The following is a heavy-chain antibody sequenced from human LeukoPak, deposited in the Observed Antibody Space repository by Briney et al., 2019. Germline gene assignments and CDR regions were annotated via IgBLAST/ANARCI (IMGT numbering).Heavy chain of an antibody. J-gene: IGHJ4*02. CDR1: GFTFSSYG. Sequence: PGRSLRLSCAASGFTFSSYGMHWVRQAPGKGLEWVAVISYDGSNKYYADSVKGRFTISRDNSKNTLYLQVNSLRAEDAAVYYCAKGYCSSTSCPLNYWGQGTLVTVSS. V-gene: IGHV3-30*18. CDR3: AKGYCSSTSCPLNY. D-gene: IGHD2-2*01. CDR2: ISYDGSNK.